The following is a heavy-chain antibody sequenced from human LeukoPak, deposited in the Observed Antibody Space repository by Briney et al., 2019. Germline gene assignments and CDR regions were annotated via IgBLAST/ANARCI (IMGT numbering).Heavy chain of an antibody. CDR2: ISGSGGST. J-gene: IGHJ4*02. CDR3: AKKKGPRGDGDPIDY. D-gene: IGHD4-17*01. V-gene: IGHV3-23*01. Sequence: GSLRLSCAASGFTFSSYAMSWVRQAPGKGLEWVSAISGSGGSTYYADSVKGRFTISRDNSKNTLYLQMNSLRAEDTAVYYCAKKKGPRGDGDPIDYWGQGTLVTVSS. CDR1: GFTFSSYA.